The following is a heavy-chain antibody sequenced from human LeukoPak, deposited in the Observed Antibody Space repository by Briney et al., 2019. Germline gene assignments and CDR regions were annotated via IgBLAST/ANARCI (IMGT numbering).Heavy chain of an antibody. D-gene: IGHD4-17*01. J-gene: IGHJ6*02. V-gene: IGHV3-11*05. CDR3: ARDFSRGTVTSHYYYYGMDV. Sequence: GGSLRLSCAASGFTFSDYYMSWIRQAPGKGLEWVSYISSSSSYTNYADSVKGRFTISRDNAKNSLYLQMNSLRAEDTAVYYCARDFSRGTVTSHYYYYGMDVWGQGTTVTVSS. CDR2: ISSSSSYT. CDR1: GFTFSDYY.